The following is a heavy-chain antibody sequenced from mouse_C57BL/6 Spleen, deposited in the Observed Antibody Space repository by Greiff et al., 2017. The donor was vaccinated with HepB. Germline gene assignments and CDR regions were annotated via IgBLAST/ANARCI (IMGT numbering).Heavy chain of an antibody. CDR1: GFSLTSYA. CDR2: IWTGGGT. CDR3: ARERGNWVYAMDY. V-gene: IGHV2-9-1*01. D-gene: IGHD4-1*01. J-gene: IGHJ4*01. Sequence: VKLVESGPGLVAPSQSLSITCTVSGFSLTSYAISWVRQPPGKGLEWLGVIWTGGGTNYNSALKSRLSISKDNSKSQVFLKMNSLQTDDTARYYCARERGNWVYAMDYWGQGTSVTVSS.